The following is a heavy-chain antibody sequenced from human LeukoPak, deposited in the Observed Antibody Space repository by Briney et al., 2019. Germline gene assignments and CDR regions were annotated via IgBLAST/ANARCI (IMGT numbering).Heavy chain of an antibody. V-gene: IGHV4-30-4*01. Sequence: SETLSLTCTVSGGSISSGDYYWSWIRQPPGKGLEWLGYIYYSGSTYYNPSLKSRVTISVDTSKNQFSLKLSSVTAADTAVYYCARDHDREGFCFDYWGQGTLVTVSS. CDR1: GGSISSGDYY. J-gene: IGHJ4*02. CDR3: ARDHDREGFCFDY. CDR2: IYYSGST. D-gene: IGHD1-1*01.